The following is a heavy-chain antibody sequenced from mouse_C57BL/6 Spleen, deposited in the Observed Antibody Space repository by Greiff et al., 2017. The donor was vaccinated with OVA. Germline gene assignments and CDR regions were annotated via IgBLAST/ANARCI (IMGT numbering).Heavy chain of an antibody. Sequence: EVMLVESGGGLVQPGGSMKLSCVASGFTFSNYWMNWVRQSPGKGLEWVAQIRLKSGNYANHYAVSVKGRFTISRKAFTNSIYLQMDNSTADDGGIYYCTGHGWYFDVWGTGTTVTVSS. CDR1: GFTFSNYW. CDR2: IRLKSGNYAN. CDR3: TGHGWYFDV. J-gene: IGHJ1*03. V-gene: IGHV6-3*01.